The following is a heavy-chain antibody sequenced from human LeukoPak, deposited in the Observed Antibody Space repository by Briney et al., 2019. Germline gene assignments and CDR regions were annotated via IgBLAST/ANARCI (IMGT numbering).Heavy chain of an antibody. CDR3: AELGITMIGGV. D-gene: IGHD3-10*02. J-gene: IGHJ6*04. V-gene: IGHV3-21*01. Sequence: GGSLRLSCAASGFNFITYTMNWVRQAPGKGLEWVSSISSSSSYIYYADSVQGRFTISRDNAKNSLYLQMNSLRAEDTAVYYCAELGITMIGGVWGKGTTVTISS. CDR2: ISSSSSYI. CDR1: GFNFITYT.